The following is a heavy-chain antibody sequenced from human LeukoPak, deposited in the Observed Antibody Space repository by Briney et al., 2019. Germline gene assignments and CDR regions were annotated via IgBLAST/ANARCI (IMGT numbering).Heavy chain of an antibody. Sequence: ASVKVSCKASGYTFTSYGISWVRQAPGQGLEWMGWISAYNGNTNYAQKLQGRVTMTTDTSTSTAYMELRSLRSDDTAVYYCASTNCSSARCYGANWFDPWGQGTLVTVSS. CDR3: ASTNCSSARCYGANWFDP. V-gene: IGHV1-18*01. D-gene: IGHD2-2*01. CDR1: GYTFTSYG. J-gene: IGHJ5*02. CDR2: ISAYNGNT.